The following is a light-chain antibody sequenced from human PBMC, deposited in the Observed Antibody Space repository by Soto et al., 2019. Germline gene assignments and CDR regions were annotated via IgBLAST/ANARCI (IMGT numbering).Light chain of an antibody. CDR1: QSVSSH. V-gene: IGKV3-11*01. CDR2: GAS. CDR3: QQRSNWPPVLT. Sequence: EIVLTQSPASLSLSPGERATISCRASQSVSSHLAWFQQRPGQAPRLLIYGASNRATGIPARFGGSGSGTNFTLTISSLEPEDFAVYYFQQRSNWPPVLTFGGGTKVEIK. J-gene: IGKJ4*01.